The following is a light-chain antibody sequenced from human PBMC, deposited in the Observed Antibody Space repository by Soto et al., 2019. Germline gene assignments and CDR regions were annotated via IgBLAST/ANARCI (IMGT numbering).Light chain of an antibody. CDR1: QSLVYRDGNTH. J-gene: IGKJ1*01. CDR3: MQGTHWPQVT. CDR2: KVS. V-gene: IGKV2-30*01. Sequence: DVVMTQSPLSLPVTLGQPPSISCSSSQSLVYRDGNTHLSWFHQRPGQSPILLIYKVSNRDSGVTDIFSGSGSGSYFTLQISRVESEDVGGYYCMQGTHWPQVTFGQGTNVDI.